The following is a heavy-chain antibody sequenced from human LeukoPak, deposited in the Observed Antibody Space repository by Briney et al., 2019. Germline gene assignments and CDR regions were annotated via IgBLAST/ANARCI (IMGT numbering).Heavy chain of an antibody. CDR2: INHSGST. CDR1: GGSFSGYY. D-gene: IGHD3-9*01. V-gene: IGHV4-34*01. Sequence: SETLSLTCAVYGGSFSGYYWSWIRQPPGKGLEWIGEINHSGSTDYNPSLKSRVTISVDTSKNQFSLKLSSVTAADTAVYYCARVYYDILTGYYFQYYFDCWGQGTLVTVSS. CDR3: ARVYYDILTGYYFQYYFDC. J-gene: IGHJ4*02.